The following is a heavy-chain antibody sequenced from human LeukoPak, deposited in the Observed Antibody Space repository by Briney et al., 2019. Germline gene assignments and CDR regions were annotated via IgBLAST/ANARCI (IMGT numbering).Heavy chain of an antibody. CDR1: GFTFSSYA. Sequence: GGSLRLSCAASGFTFSSYAMSWVRQAPGKGLEWVSAISGSGGSTYYADSVKGRFTISRDNSKNTLYLQMNSLRAEDTAVHYCAKDSTVTTDYYYYGMDVWGQGTTVTVSS. CDR3: AKDSTVTTDYYYYGMDV. J-gene: IGHJ6*02. D-gene: IGHD4-11*01. CDR2: ISGSGGST. V-gene: IGHV3-23*01.